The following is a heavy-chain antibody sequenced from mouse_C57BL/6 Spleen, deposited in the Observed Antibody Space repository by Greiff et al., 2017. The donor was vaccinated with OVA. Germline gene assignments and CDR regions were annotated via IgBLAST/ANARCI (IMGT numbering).Heavy chain of an antibody. CDR2: IYPGSGST. V-gene: IGHV1-55*01. CDR1: GYTFTSYW. D-gene: IGHD1-1*01. J-gene: IGHJ2*01. CDR3: AREGYYGSSPDY. Sequence: QVQLQQPGAELVKPGASVKMSCKASGYTFTSYWITWVKQRPGQGLEWIGDIYPGSGSTNYNEKFKSKATLTVDTSSSTAYMQLSSLTSEDSAVYYCAREGYYGSSPDYWGQGTTLTVSS.